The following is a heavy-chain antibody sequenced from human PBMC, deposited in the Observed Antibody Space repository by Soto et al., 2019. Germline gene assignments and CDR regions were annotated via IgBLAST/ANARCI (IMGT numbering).Heavy chain of an antibody. CDR2: ISAYNGNT. J-gene: IGHJ5*02. Sequence: QVQLVQSGAEVKKPGASVKVSCKASGYTFTSYGISWVRQAPGQGLEWMGWISAYNGNTNYAQKPQGRVTMTTSNSTSTAYMELRSLRSDDTAVYYCARDSFRYCSSASCYGGGWFDPWGQGTLVTVSS. CDR1: GYTFTSYG. V-gene: IGHV1-18*01. D-gene: IGHD2-2*01. CDR3: ARDSFRYCSSASCYGGGWFDP.